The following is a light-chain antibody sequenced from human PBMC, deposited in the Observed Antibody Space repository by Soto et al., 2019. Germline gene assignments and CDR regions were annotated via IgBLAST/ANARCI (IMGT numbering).Light chain of an antibody. Sequence: QPVLTQSPSASASLGASVNLTCTLSSGLISYAIAWHQQQPEKGPRYLMKLNSDGSHTKGDGIPDRFSGSSSGTERYLTISSLQSEDEADYYCQTWGTGIGVFGGGTKVTVL. CDR2: LNSDGSH. CDR1: SGLISYA. J-gene: IGLJ3*02. CDR3: QTWGTGIGV. V-gene: IGLV4-69*01.